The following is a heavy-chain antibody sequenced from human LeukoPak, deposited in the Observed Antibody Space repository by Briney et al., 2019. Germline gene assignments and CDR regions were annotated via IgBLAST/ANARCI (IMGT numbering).Heavy chain of an antibody. CDR3: ARGGSGYDYGDYDPQIYGETKTKFDY. D-gene: IGHD4-17*01. J-gene: IGHJ4*02. Sequence: PSETLSLTCTVSGASISSSSYYWGWIRQPPGKGLECIGSIYYSGSTYYNPSLKSRVTISVDTSKNQFSLKLSSVTAADTAVYYCARGGSGYDYGDYDPQIYGETKTKFDYWGQGTLVTVSS. CDR2: IYYSGST. V-gene: IGHV4-39*07. CDR1: GASISSSSYY.